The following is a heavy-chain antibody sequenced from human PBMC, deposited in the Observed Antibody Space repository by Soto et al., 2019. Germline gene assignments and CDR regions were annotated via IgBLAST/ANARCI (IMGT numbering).Heavy chain of an antibody. V-gene: IGHV3-13*01. CDR1: GFTFNNYG. Sequence: EVQLVESGGGLIQPGGSLRLSCAASGFTFNNYGMHWVRQAKGEGLVWVAGIGFAGDTHYPDSVKGRFTISREDASNSLFLQMNSLRVEDTAVYYCARAPVHSHGLFEKWGQGTLVTVSS. CDR3: ARAPVHSHGLFEK. D-gene: IGHD1-1*01. CDR2: IGFAGDT. J-gene: IGHJ4*02.